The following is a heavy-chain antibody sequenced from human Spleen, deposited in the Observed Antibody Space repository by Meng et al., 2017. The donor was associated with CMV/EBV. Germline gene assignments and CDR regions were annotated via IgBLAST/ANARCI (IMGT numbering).Heavy chain of an antibody. D-gene: IGHD1-26*01. J-gene: IGHJ5*02. CDR3: ARSGKKWELLWFDP. V-gene: IGHV1-2*02. CDR2: VNPKTGAT. Sequence: GESLKISCKTSGYSFTDHYIHWVRQAPGQGLEWVGWVNPKTGATNYAQNFQGRVILTRDTSITTAYLEVNRLKSDDTAPYYCARSGKKWELLWFDPWGQGTLVTVSS. CDR1: GYSFTDHY.